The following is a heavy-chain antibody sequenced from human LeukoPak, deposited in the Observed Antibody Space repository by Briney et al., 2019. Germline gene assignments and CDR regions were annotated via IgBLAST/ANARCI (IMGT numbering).Heavy chain of an antibody. CDR1: GGSISSSSYY. CDR3: ARDTLLSIAAAVT. CDR2: IYYSGGT. D-gene: IGHD6-13*01. J-gene: IGHJ5*02. Sequence: PSETLSLTCTVSGGSISSSSYYWGWIRQPPGKGLEWIGSIYYSGGTYYNPSLKSRVTISVDTSKNQFSLKLSSVTAADTAVYYCARDTLLSIAAAVTWGQGTLVTVSS. V-gene: IGHV4-39*07.